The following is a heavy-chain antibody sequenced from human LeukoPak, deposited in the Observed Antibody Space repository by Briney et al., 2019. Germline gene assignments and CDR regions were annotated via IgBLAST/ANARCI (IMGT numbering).Heavy chain of an antibody. CDR2: IYSGGNT. J-gene: IGHJ4*02. CDR3: ARRAGDYSHPYDY. V-gene: IGHV3-53*01. Sequence: TGGSLRLSCAASALTVSSNCMSWVRQAPGKGLEWISFIYSGGNTYYADSVKGRFTISRDNSKNTVHLQMNSLRAEDTAMYYCARRAGDYSHPYDYWGQGTLVTVSS. CDR1: ALTVSSNC. D-gene: IGHD3-22*01.